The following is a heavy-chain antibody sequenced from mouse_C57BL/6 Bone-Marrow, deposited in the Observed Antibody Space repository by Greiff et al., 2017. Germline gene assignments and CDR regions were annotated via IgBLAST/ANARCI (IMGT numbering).Heavy chain of an antibody. V-gene: IGHV1-81*01. CDR3: ARSLLLFAY. D-gene: IGHD1-1*01. Sequence: VQLQQSGAELARPGASVKLSCKASGYTFTSYGISWVKQRTGQGLEWIGEIYPRSGNTYYNEKFKGKATLTADKSSSTAYMELHSLTSEDSAVYFCARSLLLFAYWGQGTLVTVSA. CDR2: IYPRSGNT. CDR1: GYTFTSYG. J-gene: IGHJ3*01.